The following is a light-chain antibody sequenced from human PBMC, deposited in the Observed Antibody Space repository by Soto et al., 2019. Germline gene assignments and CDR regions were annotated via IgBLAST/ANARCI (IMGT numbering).Light chain of an antibody. CDR2: GNS. CDR3: QSYDSSLSGLYV. Sequence: SVERQPATGSAPPGQRVNISCTGSSSNIGAGYDVHWYQQLPGTAPKLLIYGNSNRPSGVPDRFSGSKSGTSASLAITGLQAEDEADYYCQSYDSSLSGLYVFGTGTKVTGL. J-gene: IGLJ1*01. V-gene: IGLV1-40*01. CDR1: SSNIGAGYD.